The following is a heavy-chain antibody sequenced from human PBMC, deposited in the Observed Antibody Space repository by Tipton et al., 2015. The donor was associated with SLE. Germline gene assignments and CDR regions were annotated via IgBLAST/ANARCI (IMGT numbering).Heavy chain of an antibody. J-gene: IGHJ3*02. Sequence: TLSLTCAVYGGSFSGYYWSWIRQPPGKGLEWIGEINHSGSTNYNPSPKSRVTISVDPSKNQFSLKLSSVTAADTAVYYCASTPTYYYDSSGAFDIWGQGTMVTVSS. D-gene: IGHD3-22*01. V-gene: IGHV4-34*01. CDR1: GGSFSGYY. CDR2: INHSGST. CDR3: ASTPTYYYDSSGAFDI.